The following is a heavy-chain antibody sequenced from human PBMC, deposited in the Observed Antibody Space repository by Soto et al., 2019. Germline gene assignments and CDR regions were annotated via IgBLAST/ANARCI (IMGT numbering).Heavy chain of an antibody. V-gene: IGHV3-33*01. J-gene: IGHJ3*02. CDR3: ARYSSSWSTDDAFAI. Sequence: QVQLVESGGGVVQPGRSLRLSCAASGFTFSSYGMHWVRQAPGKGLEWVAVIWYDGSNKYYADSVKGRFTISRDNSKNTLYLQMNSLRAEDTAVYYCARYSSSWSTDDAFAIWGQGTMVTVSS. D-gene: IGHD6-13*01. CDR1: GFTFSSYG. CDR2: IWYDGSNK.